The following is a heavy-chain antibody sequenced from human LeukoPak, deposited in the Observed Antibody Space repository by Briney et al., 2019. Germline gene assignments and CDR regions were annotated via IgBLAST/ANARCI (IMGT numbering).Heavy chain of an antibody. CDR1: GFTFGNYG. J-gene: IGHJ5*02. V-gene: IGHV3-30*03. CDR3: ARDDNGFDP. CDR2: ISYDGSNK. Sequence: PGGSLRLSCADSGFTFGNYGLHWVRQAPGKGLEWVAFISYDGSNKYSGDSVKGRFTISRDKSKNTVYLQMNSLRPEDTAVYFCARDDNGFDPWGQGALVTVSS.